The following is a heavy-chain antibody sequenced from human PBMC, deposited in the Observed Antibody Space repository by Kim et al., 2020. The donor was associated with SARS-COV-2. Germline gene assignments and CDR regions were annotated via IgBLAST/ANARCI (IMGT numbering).Heavy chain of an antibody. J-gene: IGHJ3*02. CDR3: AREVDTDAFDI. V-gene: IGHV3-7*01. CDR1: GFTFSSYG. Sequence: GGSLRLSCAASGFTFSSYGMSWVRQAPGKGLEWVANIKQDGSEKYYVDSVKGRFTISRDNAKNSLYLQMNSLRAEDTAVYYCAREVDTDAFDIWGQGTMVTVSS. CDR2: IKQDGSEK. D-gene: IGHD5-18*01.